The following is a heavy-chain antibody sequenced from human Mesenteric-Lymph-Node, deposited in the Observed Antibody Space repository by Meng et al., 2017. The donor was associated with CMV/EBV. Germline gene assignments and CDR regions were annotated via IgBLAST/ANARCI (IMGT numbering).Heavy chain of an antibody. Sequence: GGSLRLSCAASGFTFSSYDMHWVRQATGKGLEWVSAIGTAGDTYYPGSVKGRFTISRENAKNSLYLQMNSLRAGDTAVYYCARGHTAMATGYYYGIDFWGQGTTVTVSS. CDR1: GFTFSSYD. V-gene: IGHV3-13*01. CDR2: IGTAGDT. CDR3: ARGHTAMATGYYYGIDF. D-gene: IGHD5-18*01. J-gene: IGHJ6*02.